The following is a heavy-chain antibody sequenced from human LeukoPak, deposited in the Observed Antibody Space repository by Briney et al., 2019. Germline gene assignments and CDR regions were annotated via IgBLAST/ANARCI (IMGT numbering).Heavy chain of an antibody. J-gene: IGHJ4*02. CDR1: GFTFSSYG. CDR2: ISYDGSNK. CDR3: AKDRNYYGSGSSD. D-gene: IGHD3-10*01. Sequence: GGSLRLSCAASGFTFSSYGMHWVRQAPGKGLEGVAVISYDGSNKYYADSVKGRFTISRDNSKNTLYLQMNSLRAEDTAVYYCAKDRNYYGSGSSDWGQGTLVTVSS. V-gene: IGHV3-30*18.